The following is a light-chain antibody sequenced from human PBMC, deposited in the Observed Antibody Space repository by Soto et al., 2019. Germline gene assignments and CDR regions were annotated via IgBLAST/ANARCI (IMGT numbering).Light chain of an antibody. J-gene: IGKJ1*01. CDR2: AAS. CDR1: QSIITY. Sequence: DIQMTQSPSSLSASVGDRVTITCRASQSIITYLNWYQQKPGKAPNLLIYAASSLQSGVPSRFSGSGSGTDFTLTINSLPPEDFATYYCQQSYSAPRTFGQGTKVDIK. V-gene: IGKV1-39*01. CDR3: QQSYSAPRT.